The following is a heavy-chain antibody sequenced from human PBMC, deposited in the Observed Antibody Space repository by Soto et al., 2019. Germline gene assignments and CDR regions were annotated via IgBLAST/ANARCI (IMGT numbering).Heavy chain of an antibody. Sequence: GGSLRLSCAASGFTFSSYDMHWVRQATGKGLEWVSAIGTAGDTYYPGSVKGRFTISRENAKNSLYLQMNSLRAEDTAVYYCARGDPGGVRYGMDVWGQGTTVTVSS. CDR3: ARGDPGGVRYGMDV. CDR2: IGTAGDT. J-gene: IGHJ6*02. CDR1: GFTFSSYD. V-gene: IGHV3-13*01. D-gene: IGHD2-8*01.